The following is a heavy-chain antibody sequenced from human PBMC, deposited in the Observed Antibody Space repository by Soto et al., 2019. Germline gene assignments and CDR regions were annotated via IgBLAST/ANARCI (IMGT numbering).Heavy chain of an antibody. CDR2: VSGRGGDT. J-gene: IGHJ4*02. Sequence: EVHLLQSGGGLVQPGGSLRLSCAASGFSFSSVALSWVRQSPGKGLEWVAAVSGRGGDTYYANSVKGRFTISRDNSQNTLFLQMNSLRAEDSAIYNCAKDPNYDFWSGFSAVYFDYWGQGTLVTVSS. D-gene: IGHD3-3*01. CDR1: GFSFSSVA. CDR3: AKDPNYDFWSGFSAVYFDY. V-gene: IGHV3-23*01.